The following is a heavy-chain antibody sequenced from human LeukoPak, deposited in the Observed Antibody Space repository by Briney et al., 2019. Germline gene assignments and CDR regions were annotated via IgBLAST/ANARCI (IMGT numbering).Heavy chain of an antibody. Sequence: GGSLRLSCAASGFSFSSYVINWVRQAPGKGLEWVSHISATATTTYYADSVRGRFTVSRDNAKNSLYLQMNSLRGEDTAVYYCARDSGFNTWGQGTLVIVSS. D-gene: IGHD6-19*01. J-gene: IGHJ5*02. CDR2: ISATATTT. V-gene: IGHV3-48*03. CDR3: ARDSGFNT. CDR1: GFSFSSYV.